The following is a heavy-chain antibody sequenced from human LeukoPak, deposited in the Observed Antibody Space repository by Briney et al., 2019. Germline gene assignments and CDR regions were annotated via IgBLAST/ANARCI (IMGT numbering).Heavy chain of an antibody. Sequence: ASVKVSCKASGYTFTGYYMHWARQAPGQGLEWMGWINPNSGGTNYAQKFQGRVTMTRDTSISTAYMELSRLRSDDTAVYYCARDYDSSGYTDYWGQGTLVTVSS. CDR2: INPNSGGT. CDR1: GYTFTGYY. J-gene: IGHJ4*02. V-gene: IGHV1-2*02. D-gene: IGHD3-22*01. CDR3: ARDYDSSGYTDY.